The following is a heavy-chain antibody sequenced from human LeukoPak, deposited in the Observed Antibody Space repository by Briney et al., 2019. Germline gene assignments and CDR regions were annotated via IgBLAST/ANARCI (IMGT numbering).Heavy chain of an antibody. J-gene: IGHJ5*02. CDR2: TYYRSKWYN. Sequence: SQTLSLTCAISGDSVSSNSAAWNWIRQSPSRGLEWLGRTYYRSKWYNDYAVSVKSRITINPDTSKNQFSLQLNSVTPEDAAVYYCARGSGYRPNNWFDPWGQGTLVTVSS. V-gene: IGHV6-1*01. D-gene: IGHD6-13*01. CDR3: ARGSGYRPNNWFDP. CDR1: GDSVSSNSAA.